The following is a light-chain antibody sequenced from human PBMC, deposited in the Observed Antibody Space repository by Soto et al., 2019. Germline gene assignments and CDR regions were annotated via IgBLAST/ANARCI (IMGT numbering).Light chain of an antibody. CDR1: SRDVGGSNY. J-gene: IGLJ2*01. CDR3: SSYTSSNTLEV. V-gene: IGLV2-14*01. CDR2: EVS. Sequence: QSALIQPASVSGSPVQSITISCTGTSRDVGGSNYVSWYQHHPHRAPKLLIYEVSYRPSGVSSRFSGSKSGNTASLTISGLQAEDDADYYCSSYTSSNTLEVFGVGTKLTVL.